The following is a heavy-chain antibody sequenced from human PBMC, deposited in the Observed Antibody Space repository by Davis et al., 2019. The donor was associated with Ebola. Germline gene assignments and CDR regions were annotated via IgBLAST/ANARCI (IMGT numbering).Heavy chain of an antibody. D-gene: IGHD6-6*01. Sequence: GESLKISCTASGFTFSNYWMSWVRQAPGKGLEWVANIKQDGSEKYYVDSVRGRFTLSRDNARNSVYLQMNSLRAEDTAVYYCARGRYSTSSGVYYYAMDVWGQGTTVTVSS. CDR3: ARGRYSTSSGVYYYAMDV. V-gene: IGHV3-7*01. J-gene: IGHJ6*02. CDR1: GFTFSNYW. CDR2: IKQDGSEK.